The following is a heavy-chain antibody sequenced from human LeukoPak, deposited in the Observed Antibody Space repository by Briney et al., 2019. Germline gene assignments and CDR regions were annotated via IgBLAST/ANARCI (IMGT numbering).Heavy chain of an antibody. CDR3: ARHSSYYDYVWGSYRPYYFDY. D-gene: IGHD3-16*02. CDR1: GGSFSGYY. V-gene: IGHV4-34*01. Sequence: SETLSLTCAVYGGSFSGYYWSWIRQPPGKGLEWIGEINHSGSTNYNPSLKSRVTISVDTSKNQFSLKLSSVTAADTAVYYCARHSSYYDYVWGSYRPYYFDYWGQGTLVTVSP. J-gene: IGHJ4*02. CDR2: INHSGST.